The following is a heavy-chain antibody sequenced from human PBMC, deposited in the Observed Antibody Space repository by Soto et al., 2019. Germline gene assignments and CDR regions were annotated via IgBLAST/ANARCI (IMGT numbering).Heavy chain of an antibody. V-gene: IGHV1-24*01. CDR1: GYTFTGYY. J-gene: IGHJ6*03. Sequence: GVSVKVSCKASGYTFTGYYMHWVRQAPGKGLEWMGGFDPEDGETIYVQKFQGRVTMTEDTSTDTAYMELSSLRSEDTAVYYCARGVSPLAKIYYYYYMDVWGKGTTVTVSS. CDR3: ARGVSPLAKIYYYYYMDV. CDR2: FDPEDGET.